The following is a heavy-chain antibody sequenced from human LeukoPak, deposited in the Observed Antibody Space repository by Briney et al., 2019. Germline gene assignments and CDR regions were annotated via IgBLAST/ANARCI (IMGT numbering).Heavy chain of an antibody. J-gene: IGHJ3*02. D-gene: IGHD1-26*01. CDR1: GFTFSSYS. CDR2: INSSSSYI. CDR3: ARDPESVGANGEAFDI. V-gene: IGHV3-21*01. Sequence: GGSLRLSCAASGFTFSSYSMNWVRQAPGKGLEWVSSINSSSSYIYYADSVKGRFTISRDNAKHSLYLKMHTLRGEDTAVYYCARDPESVGANGEAFDIWGQGTMVTVSS.